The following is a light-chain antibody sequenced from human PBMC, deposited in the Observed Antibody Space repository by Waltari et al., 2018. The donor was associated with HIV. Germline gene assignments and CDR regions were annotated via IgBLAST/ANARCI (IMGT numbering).Light chain of an antibody. J-gene: IGKJ4*01. CDR3: QQRSSWPLT. Sequence: ELVLTQSPATLSLSPGERATLPCRASQSVTSLLAWYQQKPGQVPRLLIYDASYRATGIPARFSGSGSGTDFTLSISSLEPDDFAVYYCQQRSSWPLTFGGGTKVEIK. V-gene: IGKV3-11*01. CDR1: QSVTSL. CDR2: DAS.